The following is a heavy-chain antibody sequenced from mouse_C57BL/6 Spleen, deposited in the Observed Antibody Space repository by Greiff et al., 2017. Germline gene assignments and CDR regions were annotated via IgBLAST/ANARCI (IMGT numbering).Heavy chain of an antibody. Sequence: EVQLVESGGGLVQPKGSLKLSCAASGFSFNTYAMNWVRQAPGKGLEWVARIRSKSNNYATYYADSVKDRFTISRDDSESMLYLQMNNLKTEDTAMYYCVRDGYYVSWFAYWGQGTLVTVSA. CDR2: IRSKSNNYAT. V-gene: IGHV10-1*01. J-gene: IGHJ3*01. CDR3: VRDGYYVSWFAY. D-gene: IGHD2-3*01. CDR1: GFSFNTYA.